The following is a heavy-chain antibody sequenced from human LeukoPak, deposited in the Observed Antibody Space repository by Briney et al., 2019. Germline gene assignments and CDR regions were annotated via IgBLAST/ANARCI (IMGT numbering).Heavy chain of an antibody. D-gene: IGHD1-26*01. J-gene: IGHJ4*02. V-gene: IGHV3-30-3*01. CDR2: ISPDGDEM. CDR1: GFIFRRYI. CDR3: AREGAGAFDY. Sequence: GGSLRLSCTVSGFIFRRYIMHWVRQAPAKGLEWVASISPDGDEMYHADSVKGRFTISRDNSKNTLYLQMNSLRAEDTAMYSCAREGAGAFDYWGQGTLVTVSS.